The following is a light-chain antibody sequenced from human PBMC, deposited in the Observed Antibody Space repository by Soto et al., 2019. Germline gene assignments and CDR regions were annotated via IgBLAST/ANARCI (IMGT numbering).Light chain of an antibody. CDR1: QSVSSN. CDR3: QHYNSWPRT. J-gene: IGKJ1*01. Sequence: EIVMTQSPATLSVCPGERATLSCRASQSVSSNLAWYQQKPGQAPRLLIYGASTRATGIPARFSGSRSGTEFTLTISSLQSEDFAVYYCQHYNSWPRTFGQGTKVEIK. CDR2: GAS. V-gene: IGKV3-15*01.